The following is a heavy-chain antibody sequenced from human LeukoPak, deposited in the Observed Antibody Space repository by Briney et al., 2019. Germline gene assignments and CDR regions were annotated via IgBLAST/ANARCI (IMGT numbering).Heavy chain of an antibody. CDR3: ARDRIIVAGTFLDL. CDR1: GGSVSSGDYY. D-gene: IGHD6-19*01. J-gene: IGHJ2*01. Sequence: SQTLSLTCTVSGGSVSSGDYYWSWIRQPPGKVLEWIGYIYHNGNSYYNPSLKSRLTISVDTSKNQFSLKVTSVTAADTAVYYCARDRIIVAGTFLDLRGRGTLVTVSS. CDR2: IYHNGNS. V-gene: IGHV4-30-4*01.